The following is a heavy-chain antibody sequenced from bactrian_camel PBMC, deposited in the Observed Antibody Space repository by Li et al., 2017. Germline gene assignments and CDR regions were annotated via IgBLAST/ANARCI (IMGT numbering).Heavy chain of an antibody. J-gene: IGHJ4*01. Sequence: VQLVESGGGSVQPGGSLRLSCAASLYPGATSCMAWFRQTPGNERAGVAAIGRDGTTRYSDSVKGRFTISKGNAKNTLFLQMSSLKPDDTAIYYCAAKAKTWRPCPRPMDGEVFSSYGQGTQVTVS. CDR2: IGRDGTT. V-gene: IGHV3S26*01. D-gene: IGHD1*01. CDR1: LYPGATSC.